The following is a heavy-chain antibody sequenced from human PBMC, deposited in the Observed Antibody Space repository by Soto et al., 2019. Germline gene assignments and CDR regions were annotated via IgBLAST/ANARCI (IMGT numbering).Heavy chain of an antibody. Sequence: SETLSLTCTVSDGSISSSSYYWGWIRQPPGKGLEWIGSIYYSGSTYYNPSLKSRVTISVDTSKNQFSLKVSSVTAADTAVYYCARQSSSWDNWFDPWGQGTLVTVSS. CDR2: IYYSGST. CDR1: DGSISSSSYY. D-gene: IGHD6-13*01. CDR3: ARQSSSWDNWFDP. V-gene: IGHV4-39*01. J-gene: IGHJ5*02.